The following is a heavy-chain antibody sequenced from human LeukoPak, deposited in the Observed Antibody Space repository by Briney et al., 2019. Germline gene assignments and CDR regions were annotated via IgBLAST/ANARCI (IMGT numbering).Heavy chain of an antibody. Sequence: PSETLSLTCALYGGSFSGYYWSWIRQPPGKGLKWIGEINHSGSTNYNPSLKSRVTISVDTSKNQFSLKLSSVTAADTAVYYCARGWAALTNDAFAIWGQGTMVTVSS. D-gene: IGHD1-14*01. CDR2: INHSGST. CDR3: ARGWAALTNDAFAI. V-gene: IGHV4-34*01. CDR1: GGSFSGYY. J-gene: IGHJ3*02.